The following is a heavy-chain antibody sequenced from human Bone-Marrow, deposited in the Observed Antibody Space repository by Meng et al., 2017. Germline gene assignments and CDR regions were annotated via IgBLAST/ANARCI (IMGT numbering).Heavy chain of an antibody. Sequence: QVQLQESGPGLVKPSQTLSLTCPVSGGSISSADYYWSWIRQPPGKGLEWIGYIYYSGSTYYNPSLKSRVTISEHTSKNQFSLKLSSVTAADTAVFYCARHLLVGATLNWFDPWGQGTLVTVSS. CDR3: ARHLLVGATLNWFDP. V-gene: IGHV4-30-4*01. CDR1: GGSISSADYY. J-gene: IGHJ5*02. CDR2: IYYSGST. D-gene: IGHD1-26*01.